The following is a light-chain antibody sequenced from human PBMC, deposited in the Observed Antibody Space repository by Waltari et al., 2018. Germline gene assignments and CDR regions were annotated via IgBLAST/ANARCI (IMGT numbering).Light chain of an antibody. CDR3: QQYYNAPLT. V-gene: IGKV4-1*01. CDR1: QSMLYRSSNRNA. CDR2: WAA. Sequence: DIVMTQSPDSLAVSLGERATINCKSSQSMLYRSSNRNALAWYQQKPGQPPKLPFFWAATRESGAPDRFSVSGSGTDFTLTISSLQAEDVAVYYCQQYYNAPLTFGGGTKVEIK. J-gene: IGKJ4*01.